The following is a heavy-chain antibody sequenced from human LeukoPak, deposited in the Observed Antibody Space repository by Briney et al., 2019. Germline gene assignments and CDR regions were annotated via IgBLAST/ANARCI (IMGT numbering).Heavy chain of an antibody. CDR1: GYTFTSYA. CDR3: ATGNPTVGSYALHSFFDY. Sequence: GASVKVSCKASGYTFTSYAMHWVRQAPGQGLEWMGRIIPIFGTANYAQKFQGRVTMTEDTSTDTAYMELSSLRSEDTAVYYCATGNPTVGSYALHSFFDYWGQGTLVTVSS. J-gene: IGHJ4*02. V-gene: IGHV1-69*06. D-gene: IGHD1-26*01. CDR2: IIPIFGTA.